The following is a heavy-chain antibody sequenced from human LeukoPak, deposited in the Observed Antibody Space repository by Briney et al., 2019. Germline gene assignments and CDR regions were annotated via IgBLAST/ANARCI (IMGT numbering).Heavy chain of an antibody. CDR1: GGTFSSYA. V-gene: IGHV1-69*04. CDR2: IIPILGIA. D-gene: IGHD1-7*01. CDR3: ARATGTTEFDP. Sequence: ASVKVSCKASGGTFSSYAISWVRQAPGQGLEWMGRIIPILGIANYAQKFQGRVTITADKSTSTAYMELSSLRSEDTAVYYCARATGTTEFDPWGQGTQVTVSS. J-gene: IGHJ5*02.